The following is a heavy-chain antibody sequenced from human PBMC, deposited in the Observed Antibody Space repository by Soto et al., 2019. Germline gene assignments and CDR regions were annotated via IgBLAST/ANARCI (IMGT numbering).Heavy chain of an antibody. CDR1: GFTFSIYA. J-gene: IGHJ2*01. Sequence: EVQLLESGGGLVQPGGSLRLSCAASGFTFSIYAMNWVRQAPGKGLEWVSVISGSGGSTYYADSVKGRFAIAGDNSKNTLYLHMNSLRAEDTAVYYCARRTVGWYFDLWGRGTVVTVSS. D-gene: IGHD4-17*01. CDR3: ARRTVGWYFDL. V-gene: IGHV3-23*01. CDR2: ISGSGGST.